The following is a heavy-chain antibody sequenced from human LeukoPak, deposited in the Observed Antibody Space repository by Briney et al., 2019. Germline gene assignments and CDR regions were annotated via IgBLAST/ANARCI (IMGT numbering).Heavy chain of an antibody. CDR3: ARVDNSDWFDP. Sequence: PSETLSLTCTVSGGSISSSSYYWGWIRQPPGKGLEWIGSIYYSGSTYYNPSLKSRVTISVDTSKNQFSLKLSSVTAADTAVYYCARVDNSDWFDPWGQGTLVTVSS. J-gene: IGHJ5*02. CDR1: GGSISSSSYY. V-gene: IGHV4-39*07. CDR2: IYYSGST. D-gene: IGHD4-23*01.